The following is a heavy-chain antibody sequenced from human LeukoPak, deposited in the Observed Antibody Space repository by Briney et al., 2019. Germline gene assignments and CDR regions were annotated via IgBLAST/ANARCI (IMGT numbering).Heavy chain of an antibody. CDR1: GGSISSGSISSYY. CDR2: IYTSGTT. J-gene: IGHJ4*02. CDR3: ARGAPSDY. Sequence: TLSLTCTVSGGSISSGSISSYYWSWVRQPAGKGLEWIGRIYTSGTTNYNPSLKSRVTMSVDTSKSQFSLKLNSVTAADTAVYYCARGAPSDYWGQGTLVTVSS. V-gene: IGHV4-61*02.